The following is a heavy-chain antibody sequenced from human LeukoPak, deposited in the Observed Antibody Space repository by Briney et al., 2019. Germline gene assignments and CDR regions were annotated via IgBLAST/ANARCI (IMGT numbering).Heavy chain of an antibody. CDR1: GYTFTGYY. V-gene: IGHV1-46*01. CDR3: ARDQEGFDY. CDR2: IYPRDGST. Sequence: ASVMVSCKASGYTFTGYYMHWVRQAPGQGLEWMGMIYPRDGSTSYAQKFQGRVTVTRDTSTSTVHMELSGLRSEDTAVYYCARDQEGFDYWGQGTLVTVSS. J-gene: IGHJ4*02.